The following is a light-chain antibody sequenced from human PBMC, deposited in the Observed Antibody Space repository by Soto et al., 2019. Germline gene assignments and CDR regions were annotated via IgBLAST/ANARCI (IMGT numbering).Light chain of an antibody. CDR1: SSDVGGYNY. Sequence: QSVLTQPPSASGSPGQSVTISCTGTSSDVGGYNYVSWYQHHPGKAPKLMVSEVSKRPPGVPDRFSGSKSGNTASLTVSGLQAEDEADYYCSSYAGNNNPYVFGTGTKVTVL. CDR3: SSYAGNNNPYV. J-gene: IGLJ1*01. CDR2: EVS. V-gene: IGLV2-8*01.